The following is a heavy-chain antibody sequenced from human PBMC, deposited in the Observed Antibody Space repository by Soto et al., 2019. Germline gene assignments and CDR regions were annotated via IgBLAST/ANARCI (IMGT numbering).Heavy chain of an antibody. Sequence: GGSLRLSCAASGFTFSSYGMHWVRQAPGKGLEWVAVISYDGSNKYYADPVKGRFTISRDNSKNTLYLQMNSLRAEDTAVYYCAKDRSPSGYYDVNDYWGQGTLVTVSS. CDR3: AKDRSPSGYYDVNDY. D-gene: IGHD3-22*01. CDR2: ISYDGSNK. V-gene: IGHV3-30*18. CDR1: GFTFSSYG. J-gene: IGHJ4*02.